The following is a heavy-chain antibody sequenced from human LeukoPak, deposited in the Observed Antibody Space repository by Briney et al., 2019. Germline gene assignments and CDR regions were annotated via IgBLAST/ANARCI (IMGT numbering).Heavy chain of an antibody. J-gene: IGHJ6*02. CDR1: GFTFSSSG. CDR2: IGGSGDGT. CDR3: AKDRGV. D-gene: IGHD3-16*01. V-gene: IGHV3-23*01. Sequence: GGSLRLSCSASGFTFSSSGMTWVHQAPGKGLEWVSGIGGSGDGTSYADSVRGRFTISRDNSKNMLHLQMYSLRVEDTAVYYCAKDRGVWGQGTTVTVS.